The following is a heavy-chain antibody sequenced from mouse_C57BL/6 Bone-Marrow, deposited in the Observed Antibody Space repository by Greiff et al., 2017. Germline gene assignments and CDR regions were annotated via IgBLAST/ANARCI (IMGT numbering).Heavy chain of an antibody. D-gene: IGHD1-1*01. CDR1: GFTFTDYY. CDR3: ARGGYYGSSYGFDY. CDR2: VDPYNGGT. V-gene: IGHV1-36*01. J-gene: IGHJ2*01. Sequence: EVKLQESGPVLVKPGPSVKISCKASGFTFTDYYMHWVKQSHGKSLEWIGLVDPYNGGTSYNQKFKGKATLTVDTSSSTAYMELNSLTSADSAVYYCARGGYYGSSYGFDYWGQGTTLTVSS.